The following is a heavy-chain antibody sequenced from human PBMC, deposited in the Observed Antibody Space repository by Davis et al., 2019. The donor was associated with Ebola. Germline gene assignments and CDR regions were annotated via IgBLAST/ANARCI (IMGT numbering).Heavy chain of an antibody. V-gene: IGHV3-23*01. CDR3: AKDRFRFSSGALDY. CDR2: LSGSDGST. J-gene: IGHJ4*02. Sequence: PGGSLRLSCAASGFTFSLYAMTWVRQAPGKGLEWVSVLSGSDGSTYYAESVKGRFTISRDNSKNTLYLQMNSLRAEDTAVYYCAKDRFRFSSGALDYWGQGTLVTVSS. CDR1: GFTFSLYA. D-gene: IGHD6-19*01.